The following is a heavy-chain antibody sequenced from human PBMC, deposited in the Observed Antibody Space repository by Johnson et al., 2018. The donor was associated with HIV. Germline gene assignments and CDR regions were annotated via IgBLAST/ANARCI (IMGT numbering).Heavy chain of an antibody. CDR1: GFTFSSYG. CDR2: ISYGSDK. J-gene: IGHJ3*02. D-gene: IGHD4-17*01. V-gene: IGHV3-30*19. Sequence: QVQLVESGGGVVQPGGSLRLSCAASGFTFSSYGMHWVRQAPGKGLEWVAAISYGSDKYHADSVKGRFTISRDSSKNTLYLEMNTLRPEDTAIYYCARGRKTVTTVRPSAFDIWGQGTMVTVSS. CDR3: ARGRKTVTTVRPSAFDI.